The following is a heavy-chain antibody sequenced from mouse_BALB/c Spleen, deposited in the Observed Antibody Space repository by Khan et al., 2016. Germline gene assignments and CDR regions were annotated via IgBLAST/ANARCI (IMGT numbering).Heavy chain of an antibody. V-gene: IGHV1-87*01. J-gene: IGHJ3*01. CDR1: GYTSANYW. CDR2: IYPGDGDT. CDR3: ADALFVY. Sequence: QVQLQQSGAELARPGASVRLSCEASGYTSANYWMQWVKQRPGQGLEWIGSIYPGDGDTRYSQKFKDKATLTADKSSSSAYMHLRSVASEDSAVYYCADALFVYWGQGTLVTVSA.